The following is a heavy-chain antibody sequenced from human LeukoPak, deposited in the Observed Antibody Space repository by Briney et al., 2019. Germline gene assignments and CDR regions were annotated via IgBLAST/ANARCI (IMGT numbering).Heavy chain of an antibody. J-gene: IGHJ4*02. CDR3: AISHDFWSGYYFL. D-gene: IGHD3-3*01. CDR2: ISGSGGST. CDR1: GFTFSSYA. Sequence: PGGSLRLSCAASGFTFSSYAMSWVRQAPGKGLEWVSAISGSGGSTYYADSVKGRFTISRVNSKNTLYLQMNSLRAEDTAVYYCAISHDFWSGYYFLWGQGTLVTVSS. V-gene: IGHV3-23*01.